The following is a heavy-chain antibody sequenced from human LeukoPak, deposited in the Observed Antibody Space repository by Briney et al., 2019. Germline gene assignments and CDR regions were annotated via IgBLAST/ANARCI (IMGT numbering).Heavy chain of an antibody. V-gene: IGHV5-51*01. J-gene: IGHJ4*02. Sequence: GESLQISCQGSGSSFTSYWIGWVRQLPGKGLEWMGIIYPGDSDTRYSPSFKGQVTISADKSISTAYLQWSSLKASDTAMYYCARMIGLGEVSPYFDYWGQGSLVTVSS. CDR1: GSSFTSYW. CDR2: IYPGDSDT. D-gene: IGHD3-16*02. CDR3: ARMIGLGEVSPYFDY.